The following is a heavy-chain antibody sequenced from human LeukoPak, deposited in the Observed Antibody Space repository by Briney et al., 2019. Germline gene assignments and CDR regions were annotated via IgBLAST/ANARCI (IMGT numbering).Heavy chain of an antibody. CDR2: IKQDGSEK. J-gene: IGHJ4*02. V-gene: IGHV3-7*01. CDR3: ARDPTSGSYPDY. Sequence: GESLILSCAASGFTFSSYWMSWVRQAPGKGLEWVANIKQDGSEKYYVDSVKGRFTISRDNAKNSLYLQMNSLRAEDTAVYYCARDPTSGSYPDYWGQGTLVTVSS. CDR1: GFTFSSYW. D-gene: IGHD1-26*01.